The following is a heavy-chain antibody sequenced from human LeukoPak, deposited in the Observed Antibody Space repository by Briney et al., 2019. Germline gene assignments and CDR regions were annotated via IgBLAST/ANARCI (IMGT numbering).Heavy chain of an antibody. CDR2: ISWNSGSI. Sequence: GGSLRLSCAASGFTLDDYAMHWVRQAPGKGLEWVSGISWNSGSIGYADSVKGRFTISRDNAKNTLYLQMNSLRAEDTAVYYCARDGYSFGHDFDYWGQGTLVTVSS. J-gene: IGHJ4*02. D-gene: IGHD5-18*01. V-gene: IGHV3-9*01. CDR3: ARDGYSFGHDFDY. CDR1: GFTLDDYA.